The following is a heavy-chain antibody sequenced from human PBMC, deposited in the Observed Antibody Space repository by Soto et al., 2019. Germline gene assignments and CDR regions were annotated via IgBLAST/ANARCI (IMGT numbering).Heavy chain of an antibody. J-gene: IGHJ4*02. V-gene: IGHV1-69*13. CDR3: ARDITGSSPFFDY. D-gene: IGHD6-6*01. CDR1: GGTFSSYA. Sequence: SVKVSCKASGGTFSSYAISWVRQAPGQGLEWMGGIIPIFGTANYAQKFQGRVTITADESTSAAYMELSSLRSEDTAVYYCARDITGSSPFFDYWGQGTLVTVSS. CDR2: IIPIFGTA.